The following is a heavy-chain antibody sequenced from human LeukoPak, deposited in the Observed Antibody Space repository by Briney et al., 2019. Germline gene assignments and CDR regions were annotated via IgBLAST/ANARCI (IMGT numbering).Heavy chain of an antibody. CDR1: GGSISSYY. D-gene: IGHD4-17*01. CDR2: IYYSGST. Sequence: PSETLSLTFTVSGGSISSYYWSWIRQPPGKGLEWIGYIYYSGSTNYNPSLKSRVTTSVDTSKNQFSLKLSSVTAADTAVYYCARDRNGDYVDYWGQGTLVTVSS. J-gene: IGHJ4*02. CDR3: ARDRNGDYVDY. V-gene: IGHV4-59*01.